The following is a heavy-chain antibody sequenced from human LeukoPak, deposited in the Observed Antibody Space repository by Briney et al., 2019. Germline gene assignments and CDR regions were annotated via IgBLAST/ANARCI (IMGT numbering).Heavy chain of an antibody. V-gene: IGHV4-39*07. J-gene: IGHJ5*02. Sequence: PSETLSLTCTVSGGSISSSSYYWGWIRQPPGKGLEWIGSIYYSGSTYYNPSLKSRVTISVDTSKNQFSLKLSSVTAADTAVYYCARSKLVLNWFDPWGQGTLVTVSS. CDR3: ARSKLVLNWFDP. D-gene: IGHD6-6*01. CDR1: GGSISSSSYY. CDR2: IYYSGST.